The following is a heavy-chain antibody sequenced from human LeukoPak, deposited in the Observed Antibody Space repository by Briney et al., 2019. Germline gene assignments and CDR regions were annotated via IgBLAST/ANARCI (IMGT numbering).Heavy chain of an antibody. CDR2: INPNSGGT. CDR3: ARDLSGAWVVTTATSGY. V-gene: IGHV1-2*02. J-gene: IGHJ4*02. Sequence: VKVSCKASGYTFTDYYRHWVRQAPGQGLEWMGWINPNSGGTNYAQKFQGRVTMTRDSAIRTAYMELSRLRSDDTAVYYCARDLSGAWVVTTATSGYWGQGTLVTVSS. D-gene: IGHD4-17*01. CDR1: GYTFTDYY.